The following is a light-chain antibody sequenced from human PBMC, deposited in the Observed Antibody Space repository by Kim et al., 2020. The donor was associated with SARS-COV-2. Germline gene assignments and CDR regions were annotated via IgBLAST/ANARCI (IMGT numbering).Light chain of an antibody. CDR3: QQYGSPFT. J-gene: IGKJ4*01. CDR2: GAS. V-gene: IGKV3-20*01. Sequence: EIVLTKSPGTLSLSPGERATLSCRASQSVSSSFLAWYQQKPGQAPRLLIYGASSRATGIPDRFSGSGSGTDFTLTISRLEPEDFAVYYCQQYGSPFTFGGGTKVDIK. CDR1: QSVSSSF.